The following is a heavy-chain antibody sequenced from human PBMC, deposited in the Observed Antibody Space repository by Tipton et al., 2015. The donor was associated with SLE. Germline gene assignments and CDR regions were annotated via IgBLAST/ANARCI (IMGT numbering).Heavy chain of an antibody. Sequence: SLRLSCAASGFTVSSNYMSWVRQAPGKGLEWVSVIYSGGSTYYADSVKGRFTISRDNSKNTLYLQMNSLRAEDTAVYYCAREPLGPYGDPHFDLWGRGTLVTVSS. V-gene: IGHV3-66*02. J-gene: IGHJ2*01. CDR3: AREPLGPYGDPHFDL. CDR2: IYSGGST. D-gene: IGHD4-17*01. CDR1: GFTVSSNY.